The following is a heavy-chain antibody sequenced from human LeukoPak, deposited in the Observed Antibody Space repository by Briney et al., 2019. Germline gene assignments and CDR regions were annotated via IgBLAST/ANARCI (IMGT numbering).Heavy chain of an antibody. V-gene: IGHV4-39*01. Sequence: SETLSLTCTVSGGSIRSSSDYWGWIRQPSGKGQEWIGSFYYSGSTYYNPSLKSRVTISVDTSKNEFSLNLSSVTAADTAVYYCARHVYSTSWTYYYYYMDVWGKGTTVTISS. CDR3: ARHVYSTSWTYYYYYMDV. CDR2: FYYSGST. CDR1: GGSIRSSSDY. D-gene: IGHD6-13*01. J-gene: IGHJ6*03.